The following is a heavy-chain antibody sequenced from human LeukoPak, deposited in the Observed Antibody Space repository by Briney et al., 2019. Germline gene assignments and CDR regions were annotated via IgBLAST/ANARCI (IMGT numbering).Heavy chain of an antibody. CDR1: GFTFSSYA. CDR3: AKDPGGSVVTPIRYFQH. CDR2: ISGRGDST. J-gene: IGHJ1*01. Sequence: PGGSLRLSCAASGFTFSSYAMNWVRQAPGKGPEWVSAISGRGDSTYYADSVKGRFTISRDNSKNTLYLQINTLRAEDTAVYYCAKDPGGSVVTPIRYFQHWGQGTLVTVSS. V-gene: IGHV3-23*01. D-gene: IGHD2-15*01.